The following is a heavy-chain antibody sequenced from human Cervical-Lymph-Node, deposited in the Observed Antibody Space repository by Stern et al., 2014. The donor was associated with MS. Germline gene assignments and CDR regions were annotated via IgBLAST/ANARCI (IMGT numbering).Heavy chain of an antibody. CDR3: AAKGYPFIEY. Sequence: QVQLVQSGAEVKKPGASVKVSCKASDYPFTDYYLHWVRQAPGQGLEWMGWINPNTGGTKSAKQFQGWVTMTRDTSISTAYMELRRLNPHDTAVYYCAAKGYPFIEYWGQGTLVTVSS. V-gene: IGHV1-2*04. J-gene: IGHJ4*01. CDR1: DYPFTDYY. D-gene: IGHD2-15*01. CDR2: INPNTGGT.